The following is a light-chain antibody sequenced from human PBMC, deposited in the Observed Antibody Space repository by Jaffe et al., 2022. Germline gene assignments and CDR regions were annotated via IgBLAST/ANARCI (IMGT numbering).Light chain of an antibody. V-gene: IGKV1-9*01. Sequence: DIQLTQSPSFLSASVGDRVTITCRASQDISNYLAWYQQRPGKAPKLLIYAASTLQTGVPSRFSGSGSGTDFTLTISSLQPEDFANYYCQQLNSYPRTFGQGTKLEI. CDR2: AAS. CDR1: QDISNY. J-gene: IGKJ2*01. CDR3: QQLNSYPRT.